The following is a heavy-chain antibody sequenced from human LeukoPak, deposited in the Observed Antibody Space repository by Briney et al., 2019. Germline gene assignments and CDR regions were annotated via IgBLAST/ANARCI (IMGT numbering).Heavy chain of an antibody. D-gene: IGHD6-6*01. J-gene: IGHJ4*02. CDR1: GFAFSSYA. Sequence: GGSLRLSCAASGFAFSSYAVHWVRQAPGKGLEWVAVISYDGSNKYYADSVKGRFAISRDNSKNTLYLQMNSLRAEDTAVYYCAKDLEYSSSYYFDYWGQGTLVTVSS. V-gene: IGHV3-30*09. CDR2: ISYDGSNK. CDR3: AKDLEYSSSYYFDY.